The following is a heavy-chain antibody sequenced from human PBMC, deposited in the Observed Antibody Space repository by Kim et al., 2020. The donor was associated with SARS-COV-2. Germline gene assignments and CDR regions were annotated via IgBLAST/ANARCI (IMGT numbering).Heavy chain of an antibody. V-gene: IGHV5-51*01. Sequence: GESLKISCKGSGYTFSSYWIGWVRQRPGKGLEWMGIIYPADSDTRYSPSFQGRVTISVEKSISTAYLQWRSLMASDTAIDYCSRHLEYYERDAFEIWGQG. J-gene: IGHJ3*02. CDR3: SRHLEYYERDAFEI. CDR2: IYPADSDT. D-gene: IGHD3-22*01. CDR1: GYTFSSYW.